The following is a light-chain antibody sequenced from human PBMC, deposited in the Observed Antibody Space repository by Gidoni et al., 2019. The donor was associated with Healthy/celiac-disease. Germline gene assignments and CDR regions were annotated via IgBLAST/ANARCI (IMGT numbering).Light chain of an antibody. J-gene: IGLJ3*02. CDR1: VLAKKY. V-gene: IGLV3-27*01. Sequence: SYELTQPSSVSVSPEQTARITCSGDVLAKKYARWFQQKPGQAPVLVIYKDSERPSGIPERFSGSSSGTTVTLTISGAQVEDEADYYCYSAADNIWVFSGGTKLTVL. CDR3: YSAADNIWV. CDR2: KDS.